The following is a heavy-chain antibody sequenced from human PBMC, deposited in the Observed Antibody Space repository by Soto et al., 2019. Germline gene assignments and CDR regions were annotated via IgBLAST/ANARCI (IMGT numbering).Heavy chain of an antibody. J-gene: IGHJ4*02. Sequence: QVQLVESGGGVVQPGRSLRLSCAASGFTFRSYGMHWVRQAPGKGLEWVAVISYDGSNKFYADSVKGRFTISRDNSKNTLYLQGNSLRAEDTAMYYCAKDYGSGWTMGDFWGQGTLVTFSS. CDR2: ISYDGSNK. CDR1: GFTFRSYG. D-gene: IGHD6-19*01. CDR3: AKDYGSGWTMGDF. V-gene: IGHV3-30*18.